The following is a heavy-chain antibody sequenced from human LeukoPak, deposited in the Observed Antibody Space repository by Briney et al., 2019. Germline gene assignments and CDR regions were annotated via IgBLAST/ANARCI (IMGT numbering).Heavy chain of an antibody. CDR2: IKEDGSEK. D-gene: IGHD5-18*01. Sequence: HPGGSLRLSCAASGFTFRSYWMSWVRQAPGKGLEWVANIKEDGSEKYYVDSVKGRFTISRDSAKNSLYLQMNSLRVEDTAVYYCAGDHNYGSDYWGQGTLVTVSS. CDR1: GFTFRSYW. CDR3: AGDHNYGSDY. J-gene: IGHJ4*02. V-gene: IGHV3-7*03.